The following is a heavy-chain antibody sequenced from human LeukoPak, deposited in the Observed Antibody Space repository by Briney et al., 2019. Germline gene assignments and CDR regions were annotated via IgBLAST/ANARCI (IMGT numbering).Heavy chain of an antibody. Sequence: ASVKVSXKASGYTFTCYYMHWVRQAPGQGLEWMGWINPNSGGTNYAQKFQGRVTMTRDTSISTAYMELSRLRSDDTAVYYCASYYYGSGSYRYYYYMDVWGKGTTVTVSS. CDR2: INPNSGGT. D-gene: IGHD3-10*01. CDR1: GYTFTCYY. CDR3: ASYYYGSGSYRYYYYMDV. J-gene: IGHJ6*03. V-gene: IGHV1-2*02.